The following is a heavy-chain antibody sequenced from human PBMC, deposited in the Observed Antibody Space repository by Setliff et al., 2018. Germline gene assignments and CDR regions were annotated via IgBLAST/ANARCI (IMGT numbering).Heavy chain of an antibody. CDR3: ARHGRFYDFTDYFPNWFDP. CDR1: GGSVRTSSYY. J-gene: IGHJ5*02. D-gene: IGHD3-22*01. CDR2: IYFTGNT. Sequence: PSETLSLTCTVSGGSVRTSSYYWGWIRQSPGKGLEWIGSIYFTGNTYYSPSLKSRVTISADTSKNQFSLKLTSLTATDTAIYYCARHGRFYDFTDYFPNWFDPWGQGTQVTVSS. V-gene: IGHV4-39*01.